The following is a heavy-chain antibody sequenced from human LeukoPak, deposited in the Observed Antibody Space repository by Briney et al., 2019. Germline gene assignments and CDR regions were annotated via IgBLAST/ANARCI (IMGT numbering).Heavy chain of an antibody. J-gene: IGHJ1*01. Sequence: PGGSLRLSCAASGLTFSIYWMHWVRQAPGKGLVWVSRIKSDGSTNYADSVKGRFTISRDNAKNTVSLQMNSLRAEDTGVYYCARAPSEIGGYYPEYFRHWGQGTLVTVSS. V-gene: IGHV3-74*01. CDR1: GLTFSIYW. CDR2: IKSDGST. CDR3: ARAPSEIGGYYPEYFRH. D-gene: IGHD3-22*01.